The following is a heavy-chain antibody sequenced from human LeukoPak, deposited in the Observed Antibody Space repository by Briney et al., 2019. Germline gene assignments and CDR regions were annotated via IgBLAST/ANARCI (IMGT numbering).Heavy chain of an antibody. D-gene: IGHD5-18*01. CDR2: INAGNGNT. V-gene: IGHV1-3*01. Sequence: GASVKVSCKASGYTFTSYAMHWVRQAPGQRLEWMGWINAGNGNTKYSQKFQGRVTITRDTSASTAYMELSSLRSEDTAVYYCARSGATAMVTPHFDYWGQGTLVTVSS. J-gene: IGHJ4*02. CDR3: ARSGATAMVTPHFDY. CDR1: GYTFTSYA.